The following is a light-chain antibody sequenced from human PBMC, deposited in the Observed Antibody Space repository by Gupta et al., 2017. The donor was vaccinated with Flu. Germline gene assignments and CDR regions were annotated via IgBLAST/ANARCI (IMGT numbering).Light chain of an antibody. CDR1: ALPKKY. CDR3: YSTDSSGNYYV. J-gene: IGLJ1*01. CDR2: EDS. Sequence: GTTARITCSGDALPKKYAYWYQQKSGQAPVLVIYEDSKRPSGIPARFSGSSSGTMTTLTITGAQVEDEGDYYCYSTDSSGNYYVFGSGTKVTVL. V-gene: IGLV3-10*01.